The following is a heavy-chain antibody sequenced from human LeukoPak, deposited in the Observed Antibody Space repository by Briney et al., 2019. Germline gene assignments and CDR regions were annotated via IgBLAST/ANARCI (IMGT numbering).Heavy chain of an antibody. D-gene: IGHD6-13*01. CDR3: AKSRKMGIAAAGTDPFY. Sequence: GGSLRLSCAASGFTFRNYAMSWVRQAPGKGLEWVSAIRSSGAGTYYADSVKGRFTISRDNSKNTLYLQMNSLRAEDTAVYYCAKSRKMGIAAAGTDPFYWGQGTLVTVSS. CDR2: IRSSGAGT. CDR1: GFTFRNYA. V-gene: IGHV3-23*01. J-gene: IGHJ4*02.